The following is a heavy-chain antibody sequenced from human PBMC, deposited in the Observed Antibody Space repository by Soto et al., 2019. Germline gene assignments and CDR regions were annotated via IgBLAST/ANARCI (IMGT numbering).Heavy chain of an antibody. CDR2: IYYSGST. CDR3: ARYDCWSGYDYFDY. V-gene: IGHV4-59*01. Sequence: SETLSLTCTVSGGSISSYSWSWIRQPPGKGLEWIGYIYYSGSTNYNPSLKSRVTISVDTSKNQFSLKLSSVTAADTAVYYCARYDCWSGYDYFDYWGQGTLVTVSS. J-gene: IGHJ4*02. D-gene: IGHD3-3*01. CDR1: GGSISSYS.